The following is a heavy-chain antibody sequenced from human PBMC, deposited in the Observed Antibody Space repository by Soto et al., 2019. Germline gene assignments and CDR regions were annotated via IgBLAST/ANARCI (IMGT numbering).Heavy chain of an antibody. D-gene: IGHD5-12*01. CDR2: ISYDGSNK. J-gene: IGHJ4*02. V-gene: IGHV3-30*18. Sequence: QVQLVESGGGVVQPGRSLRLSCAASGFTFSSDGMHWVRQAPGKGLEWVAVISYDGSNKYYADSVKGRFTISRDNSKNMLYLQMKSLRAEDTAVYYCAKDRGYGLTFWGQGTLVTVSS. CDR1: GFTFSSDG. CDR3: AKDRGYGLTF.